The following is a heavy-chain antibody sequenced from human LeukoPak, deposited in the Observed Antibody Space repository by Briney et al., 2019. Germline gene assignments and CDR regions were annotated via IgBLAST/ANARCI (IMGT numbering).Heavy chain of an antibody. J-gene: IGHJ3*02. CDR1: GYPFTGHY. CDR2: IYPKSGGT. V-gene: IGHV1-2*02. CDR3: VRDGYSGGAFDI. Sequence: VKVSCKASGYPFTGHYMHWVRQAPGQGLEWMGWIYPKSGGTNYAQKFQTRVTMTRDTSITTAFMELNILKSDDTAVYYCVRDGYSGGAFDIWGQGTMVTVSS. D-gene: IGHD5-12*01.